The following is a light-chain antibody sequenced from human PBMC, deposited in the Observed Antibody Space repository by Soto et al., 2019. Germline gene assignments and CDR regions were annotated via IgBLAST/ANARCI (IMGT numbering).Light chain of an antibody. CDR2: EDR. CDR1: SSDVGGYNR. J-gene: IGLJ3*02. CDR3: SAYTARITLV. Sequence: QSALAQPASVTGSPGQSITISCTGTSSDVGGYNRVSWYQHYPGTAPKLIIYEDRNRPSGISSRFSGSRSGNTASLTISGLQPEDEGDYYCSAYTARITLVFGGGTKLTGL. V-gene: IGLV2-14*01.